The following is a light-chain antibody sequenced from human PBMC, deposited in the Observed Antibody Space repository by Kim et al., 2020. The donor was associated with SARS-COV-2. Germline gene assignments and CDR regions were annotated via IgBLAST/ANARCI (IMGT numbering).Light chain of an antibody. CDR2: GNN. CDR3: AAWDVSLNGYV. CDR1: NSNIGSNT. V-gene: IGLV1-44*01. Sequence: QSVLTQPPSRSGTPGQRVTISCSGSNSNIGSNTVNWYQQLPGPAPKLLICGNNQRPSGVPDRFSASKSGTSASLAISGLQSEDETDYYCAAWDVSLNGYVFGAGTKVTVL. J-gene: IGLJ1*01.